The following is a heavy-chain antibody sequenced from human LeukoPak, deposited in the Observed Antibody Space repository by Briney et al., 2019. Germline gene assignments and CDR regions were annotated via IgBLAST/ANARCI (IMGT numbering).Heavy chain of an antibody. V-gene: IGHV3-30*18. CDR2: ISYDGVNK. J-gene: IGHJ3*02. CDR1: GFTFKNYG. CDR3: AKDFSIGWEPYPFDI. Sequence: GGSLRLSCAASGFTFKNYGMHWVRQAPGKGLQWVAVISYDGVNKYYLDSVKGRFTISRDNSNNTLYLQMNSLTSEDTAVYYCAKDFSIGWEPYPFDIWGQGTMVTVSS. D-gene: IGHD1-26*01.